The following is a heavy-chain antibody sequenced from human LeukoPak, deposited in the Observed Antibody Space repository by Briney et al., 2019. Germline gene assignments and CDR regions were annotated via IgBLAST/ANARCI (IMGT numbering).Heavy chain of an antibody. D-gene: IGHD6-19*01. CDR3: AKDSTYSSGWYGS. CDR1: GFTFSRYA. CDR2: ITGAGDTI. Sequence: GGSLRLSCAASGFTFSRYAMSWVRQAPGKGLEWVLTITGAGDTIYYTNSVKGRFTISRDNSKNTLYLQMNSLRAEDTAVYYCAKDSTYSSGWYGSWGQGTLVTVSS. J-gene: IGHJ5*02. V-gene: IGHV3-23*01.